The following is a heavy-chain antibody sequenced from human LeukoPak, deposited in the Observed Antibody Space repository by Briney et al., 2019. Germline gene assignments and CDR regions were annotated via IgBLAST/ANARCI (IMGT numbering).Heavy chain of an antibody. CDR3: AKDAMTLENRWNYRSKTDHEY. J-gene: IGHJ4*02. Sequence: GGSLRLSCAASGFTFSNYAMNWVRQAPGKGLEWVSTISNIGDSTYYGDSVRGRFTISRDNSQNMLYLQMNSLRAEDTAIYYCAKDAMTLENRWNYRSKTDHEYWGQGTLVAVSS. CDR1: GFTFSNYA. CDR2: ISNIGDST. D-gene: IGHD1-7*01. V-gene: IGHV3-23*01.